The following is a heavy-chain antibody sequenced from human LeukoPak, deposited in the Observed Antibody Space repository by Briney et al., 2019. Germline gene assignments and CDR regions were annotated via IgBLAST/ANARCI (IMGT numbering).Heavy chain of an antibody. CDR3: ARCRSSGWYDAFDI. CDR2: IYYSGST. D-gene: IGHD6-19*01. CDR1: GGSISSYY. Sequence: KPSETLSLTCTVSGGSISSYYWSWIRQPPGKGLEWIGYIYYSGSTNYNPSLKSRVTISVDTSKNQFSLKLSSVTAADTAVYYCARCRSSGWYDAFDIWGRGTMVTVSS. J-gene: IGHJ3*02. V-gene: IGHV4-59*01.